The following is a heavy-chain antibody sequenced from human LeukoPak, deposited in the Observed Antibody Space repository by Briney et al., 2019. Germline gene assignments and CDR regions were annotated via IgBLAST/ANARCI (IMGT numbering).Heavy chain of an antibody. CDR3: ARLTGSYSIEY. D-gene: IGHD1-26*01. Sequence: SETLSLTCAVYGGSFSGYYWSWIRQPPGKGLDWIGSLYYSGSTYYNPSLESRVTISVDTSKNQFSLKVSSVTAADTAMYYCARLTGSYSIEYWGQGTLVTVSS. CDR2: LYYSGST. V-gene: IGHV4-34*01. J-gene: IGHJ4*02. CDR1: GGSFSGYY.